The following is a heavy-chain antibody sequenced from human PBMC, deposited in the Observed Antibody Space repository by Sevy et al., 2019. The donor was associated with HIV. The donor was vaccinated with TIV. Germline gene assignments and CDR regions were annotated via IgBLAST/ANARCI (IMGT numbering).Heavy chain of an antibody. Sequence: GGSLRLSCTASGFTFGAYAMSWFRQAPGKGLEWVGFIRSKAYGGTTEYAASVKGRFTISRDDSKSIAYLQMNSLKTEDTAVYYCTRDASSGPAWERQLLVDYWGQGTLVTVSS. CDR3: TRDASSGPAWERQLLVDY. V-gene: IGHV3-49*03. J-gene: IGHJ4*02. D-gene: IGHD1-26*01. CDR2: IRSKAYGGTT. CDR1: GFTFGAYA.